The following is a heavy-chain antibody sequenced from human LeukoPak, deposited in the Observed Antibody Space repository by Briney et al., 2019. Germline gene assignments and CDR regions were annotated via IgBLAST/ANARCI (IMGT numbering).Heavy chain of an antibody. CDR2: ISWNSGSI. CDR1: GFTFDDYA. J-gene: IGHJ4*02. D-gene: IGHD3-22*01. Sequence: GGSLRLSCAASGFTFDDYAMHWVRQAPGKGLEWVSGISWNSGSIGYADSVKGRFTISRDNAKNSLYLQMNSLRAEDTAVYYCAREGYYYDSSGYYGGHSDYWGQGTLVTVSS. CDR3: AREGYYYDSSGYYGGHSDY. V-gene: IGHV3-9*01.